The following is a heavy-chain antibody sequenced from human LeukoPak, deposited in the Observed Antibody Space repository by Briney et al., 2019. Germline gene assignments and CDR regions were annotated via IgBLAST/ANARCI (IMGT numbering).Heavy chain of an antibody. CDR1: GFTFSGSA. D-gene: IGHD1-26*01. CDR2: IRSKANSYAT. J-gene: IGHJ3*02. CDR3: VGPNAFDI. V-gene: IGHV3-73*01. Sequence: GGSLRLXCAASGFTFSGSAMQWGRQASGKGLEWVGRIRSKANSYATAYAASVKGRFTISRDDSKNTAYLQMNSLKTEDTAAYYCVGPNAFDIWGQGTMVTVSS.